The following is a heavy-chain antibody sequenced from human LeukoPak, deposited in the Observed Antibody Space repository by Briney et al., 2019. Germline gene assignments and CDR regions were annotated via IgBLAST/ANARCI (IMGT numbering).Heavy chain of an antibody. CDR1: GGSISSYY. J-gene: IGHJ4*02. D-gene: IGHD5-24*01. CDR2: IYYSGST. V-gene: IGHV4-59*01. CDR3: ARVCADGHSDY. Sequence: PSETLSLTCTVSGGSISSYYWSWIRKPPGKGLEWIGYIYYSGSTKYNPSLKSRVTISVDTSKNQFSLKVSSVTAADTAVYYCARVCADGHSDYWGQGTLVTASS.